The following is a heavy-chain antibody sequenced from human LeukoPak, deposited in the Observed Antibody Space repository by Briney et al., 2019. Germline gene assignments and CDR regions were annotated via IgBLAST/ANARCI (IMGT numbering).Heavy chain of an antibody. J-gene: IGHJ4*02. CDR2: ISGSDGHT. CDR3: AKVPWVGTIT. Sequence: GGSLRLSCAASGFTLSDYAMNWIRQAPGEGLEWLSAISGSDGHTFYADSVKGRFTLSRDNSKNTLYLQMNNLRADDTAIYYCAKVPWVGTITWGQGTLVIVSS. V-gene: IGHV3-23*01. D-gene: IGHD1-26*01. CDR1: GFTLSDYA.